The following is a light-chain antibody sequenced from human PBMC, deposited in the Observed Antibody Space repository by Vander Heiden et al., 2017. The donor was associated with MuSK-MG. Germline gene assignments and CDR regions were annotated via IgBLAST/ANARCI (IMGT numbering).Light chain of an antibody. J-gene: IGLJ3*02. CDR2: SST. CDR1: SSNIGSNA. Sequence: QSVLTQPPSASGTPGQRVTISCSGSSSNIGSNAVNWYQQRPGTAPKLLIYSSTQRPSGVPDRFSASKSGTSVSLAISGLQSDDEADYYCAAWDDSLNGWVIGGGTKLTVL. V-gene: IGLV1-44*01. CDR3: AAWDDSLNGWV.